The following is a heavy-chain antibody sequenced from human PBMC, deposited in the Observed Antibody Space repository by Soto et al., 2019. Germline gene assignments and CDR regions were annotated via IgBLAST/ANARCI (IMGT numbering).Heavy chain of an antibody. J-gene: IGHJ6*02. CDR1: GFTLSSYS. CDR3: VRERGLSSFYGMDV. D-gene: IGHD2-21*02. Sequence: GGSLRLSCAASGFTLSSYSMNWVRQASGKGLEWVASISSSSTHIYYADSVKGRFTISRDNARNSLYLQMNSLRAEDTAVYYCVRERGLSSFYGMDVCGQGTTVTVSS. CDR2: ISSSSTHI. V-gene: IGHV3-21*01.